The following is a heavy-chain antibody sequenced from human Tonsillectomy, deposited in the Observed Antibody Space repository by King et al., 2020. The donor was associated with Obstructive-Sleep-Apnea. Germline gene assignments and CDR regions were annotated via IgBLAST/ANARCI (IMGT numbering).Heavy chain of an antibody. CDR3: AHSFGSSWLFDY. Sequence: TLKESGPTMVKPTQTLTLTCTFSGFSLSASGVGVGWIRQPPGKALEWLALIYWDDDKRYSTSLKSRLTITKETSKNQVVLTMTNMDPVDTATYYCAHSFGSSWLFDYWGQGTLVTVSS. CDR1: GFSLSASGVG. D-gene: IGHD6-13*01. CDR2: IYWDDDK. V-gene: IGHV2-5*02. J-gene: IGHJ4*02.